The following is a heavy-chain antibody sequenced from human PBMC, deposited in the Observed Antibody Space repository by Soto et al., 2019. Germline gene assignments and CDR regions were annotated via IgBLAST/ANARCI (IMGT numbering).Heavy chain of an antibody. CDR2: ISAYNGNT. CDR1: GYTFTSYG. V-gene: IGHV1-18*01. J-gene: IGHJ3*02. Sequence: GASVKVSCKASGYTFTSYGISWVRQAPGQGLEWMGWISAYNGNTNYAQKLQGRATMTTDTSTSTAYMELRSLRSDDTAEYYCAXXRVDIVVVPAADDAFDIWGQGTMVTXSS. D-gene: IGHD2-2*03. CDR3: AXXRVDIVVVPAADDAFDI.